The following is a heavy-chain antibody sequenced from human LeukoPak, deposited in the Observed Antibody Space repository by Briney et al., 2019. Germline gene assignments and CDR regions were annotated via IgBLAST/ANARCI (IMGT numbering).Heavy chain of an antibody. D-gene: IGHD3-3*01. CDR1: GYTFTGYY. Sequence: ASVKASCKASGYTFTGYYMHWVRQAPGQGLEWMGWINPNSGGTNYAQKFQGRVTMTRDTSISTAYMELSRLRSDDTAVYYCARDPPGENQILGFVYYYYYYGMDVWGQGTTVTVSS. CDR2: INPNSGGT. J-gene: IGHJ6*02. CDR3: ARDPPGENQILGFVYYYYYYGMDV. V-gene: IGHV1-2*02.